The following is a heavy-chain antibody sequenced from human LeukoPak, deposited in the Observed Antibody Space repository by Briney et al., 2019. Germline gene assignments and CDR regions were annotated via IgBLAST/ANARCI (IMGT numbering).Heavy chain of an antibody. CDR1: GFTFSSYA. V-gene: IGHV3-30-3*01. J-gene: IGHJ4*02. CDR3: ARVESHSPPLY. CDR2: ISYDGSNK. Sequence: GRSLRLSCAASGFTFSSYAMHWVRQAPGKGLEWVAVISYDGSNKYYADSVKGRFTISRDSSKNTLYLQMNSLRAEDTAVYYCARVESHSPPLYWGQGTLVTVSS.